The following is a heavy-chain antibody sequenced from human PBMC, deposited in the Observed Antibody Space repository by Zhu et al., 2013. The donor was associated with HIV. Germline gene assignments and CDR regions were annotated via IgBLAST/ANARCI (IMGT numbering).Heavy chain of an antibody. CDR3: ARDRRLDYTWNDWISLDY. D-gene: IGHD1-1*01. Sequence: QVQLVQSGAEVKKPGASVKVSCKASGYSLIGYYIHWVRQAPGQGPEWMGWINPKNGGTSYAQKFQGRVTLNRDTAIDTFYMEMSGLTSDDTAVYFCARDRRLDYTWNDWISLDYWGQGTLVTVSS. V-gene: IGHV1-2*02. CDR1: GYSLIGYY. J-gene: IGHJ4*02. CDR2: INPKNGGT.